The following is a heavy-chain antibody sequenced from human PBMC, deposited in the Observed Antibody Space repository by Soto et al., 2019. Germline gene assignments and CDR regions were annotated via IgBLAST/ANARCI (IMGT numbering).Heavy chain of an antibody. V-gene: IGHV1-46*01. Sequence: ASVKVSCKASGYTFTSYYMHWVRQAPGQGLEWMGIINPSGGSTSYAQKFQGRVTMTRDTSTSTVYMELRSLRSEDTAVYYCARDPMGLVSKTTSPSYVMDFPGQG. J-gene: IGHJ6*02. CDR3: ARDPMGLVSKTTSPSYVMDF. CDR1: GYTFTSYY. CDR2: INPSGGST. D-gene: IGHD1-1*01.